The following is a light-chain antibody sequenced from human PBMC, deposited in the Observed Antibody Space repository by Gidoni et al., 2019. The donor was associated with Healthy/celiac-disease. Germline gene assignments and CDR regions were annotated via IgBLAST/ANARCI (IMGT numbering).Light chain of an antibody. CDR1: KLGDKY. CDR2: QDR. J-gene: IGLJ3*02. V-gene: IGLV3-1*01. CDR3: QAWDSSTWV. Sequence: SSELTQPPSVSVSPGQTASITGSGDKLGDKYACWYQQKPGQSPVLVIYQDRKRPSGIPARFSGSNSGNTATLTISGTQAMDEADYYCQAWDSSTWVFGGGTKLTVL.